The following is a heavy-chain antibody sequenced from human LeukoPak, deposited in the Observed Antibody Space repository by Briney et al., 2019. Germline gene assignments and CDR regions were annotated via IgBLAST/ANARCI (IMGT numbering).Heavy chain of an antibody. Sequence: GGSLRLSCAASGFTFSNYAMSWVRQAPGKGLEWVSAISDGGGTTYFADSVKGRFTISRDNSKNTLYLEMNSLRAEDTALYYCATLYQLLWFSFDYWGQGTLVTVSS. V-gene: IGHV3-23*01. D-gene: IGHD2-2*01. CDR1: GFTFSNYA. CDR3: ATLYQLLWFSFDY. CDR2: ISDGGGTT. J-gene: IGHJ4*02.